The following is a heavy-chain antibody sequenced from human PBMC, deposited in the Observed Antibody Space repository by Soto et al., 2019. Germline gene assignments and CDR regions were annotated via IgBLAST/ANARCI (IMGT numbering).Heavy chain of an antibody. J-gene: IGHJ5*02. CDR1: GFTFSSYG. V-gene: IGHV3-30*18. CDR2: ISYDGSNK. Sequence: QVQLVESGGGVVQPGRSLRLSCAASGFTFSSYGMHWVRQAPGKGLEWVAVISYDGSNKYYADSVKGRFTISRDNSKNTLYLQMNSLRAEDTAGYYCAKDPYGSWNYYNEWFDPWGQGTLVTVCS. D-gene: IGHD3-10*01. CDR3: AKDPYGSWNYYNEWFDP.